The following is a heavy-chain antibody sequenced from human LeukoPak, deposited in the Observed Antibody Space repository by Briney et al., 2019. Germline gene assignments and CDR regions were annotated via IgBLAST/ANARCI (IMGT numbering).Heavy chain of an antibody. V-gene: IGHV3-66*02. Sequence: GGSLRLSCAASGFTVSSNYMSWVRQAPGKGLEWVSVIYSGGSTYYADSVKGRFTISRDNSKNTLYLQMNSLRAEDTAVYYCARGPGSGRGWFFDYWGQGTLVTVSS. CDR2: IYSGGST. D-gene: IGHD6-19*01. J-gene: IGHJ4*02. CDR1: GFTVSSNY. CDR3: ARGPGSGRGWFFDY.